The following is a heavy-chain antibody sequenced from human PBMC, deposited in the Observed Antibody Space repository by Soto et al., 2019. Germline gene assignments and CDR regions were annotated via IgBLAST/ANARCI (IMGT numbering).Heavy chain of an antibody. CDR2: ISYDGSNK. CDR1: GFTFSSYA. CDR3: AREPSYSSSWPEGFDY. D-gene: IGHD6-13*01. J-gene: IGHJ4*02. V-gene: IGHV3-30-3*01. Sequence: GGSLRLSCAASGFTFSSYAMHWVRQATGKGLEWVAVISYDGSNKYYADSVKGRFTISRDNSKNTLYLQMNSLRAEDTAVYYCAREPSYSSSWPEGFDYWGQGTLVTVSS.